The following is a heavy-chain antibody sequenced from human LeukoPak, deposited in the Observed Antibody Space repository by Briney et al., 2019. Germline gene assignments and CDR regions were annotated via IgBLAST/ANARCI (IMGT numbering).Heavy chain of an antibody. D-gene: IGHD2-15*01. CDR1: RFSFSTYP. Sequence: GGSLRLSCEASRFSFSTYPMGWVRRAPGKGLEWVSGISASGDVTFHADPLKGRFTISRDNSKNTLYLQMNSLRAEDTAVYYCARDRGYCSGGSCYSTYYYGMDVWGQGTTVTVSS. J-gene: IGHJ6*02. V-gene: IGHV3-23*01. CDR3: ARDRGYCSGGSCYSTYYYGMDV. CDR2: ISASGDVT.